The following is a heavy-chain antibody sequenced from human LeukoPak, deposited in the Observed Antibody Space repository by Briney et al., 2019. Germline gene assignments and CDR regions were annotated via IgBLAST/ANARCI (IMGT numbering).Heavy chain of an antibody. CDR2: ISGSGSGGST. V-gene: IGHV3-23*01. CDR1: GFTFSSSA. CDR3: AKSGYSRFDY. J-gene: IGHJ4*02. D-gene: IGHD4-11*01. Sequence: GGSLRLSCAASGFTFSSSAMCWVRQAPGKGLEWVSSISGSGSGGSTYYADSVKGRFTISRDNSKNTLYLQMNSLRAEDTAVYYCAKSGYSRFDYWGQGTLVTVSS.